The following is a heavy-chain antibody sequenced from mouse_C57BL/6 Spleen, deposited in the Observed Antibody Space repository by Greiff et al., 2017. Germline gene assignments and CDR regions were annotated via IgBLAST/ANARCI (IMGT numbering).Heavy chain of an antibody. Sequence: EVQLVESGPGLVKPSQSLSLTCSVTGYSITSGYYWNWIRQFPGNKLEWMGYISYDGSNNYNPSLKNRISITRDTSKNQFFLKLNSVTTEVTATYYCARVTGAWFAYWGQGTLVTVSA. J-gene: IGHJ3*01. D-gene: IGHD4-1*01. CDR1: GYSITSGYY. CDR2: ISYDGSN. CDR3: ARVTGAWFAY. V-gene: IGHV3-6*01.